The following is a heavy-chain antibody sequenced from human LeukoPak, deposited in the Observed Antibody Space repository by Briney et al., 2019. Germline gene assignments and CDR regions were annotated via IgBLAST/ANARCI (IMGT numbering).Heavy chain of an antibody. D-gene: IGHD3-22*01. V-gene: IGHV1-2*02. CDR3: ARDGAYYDSSGYYYPDY. CDR1: GYTFTGYY. Sequence: GASVKVSCKASGYTFTGYYMHWVRQAPGQGLEWMGWINPNSGGTNYAQKFQGRVTMTRDTSISTAYMELSRLRSDDTAVYYCARDGAYYDSSGYYYPDYWGQGTLVTVSS. J-gene: IGHJ4*02. CDR2: INPNSGGT.